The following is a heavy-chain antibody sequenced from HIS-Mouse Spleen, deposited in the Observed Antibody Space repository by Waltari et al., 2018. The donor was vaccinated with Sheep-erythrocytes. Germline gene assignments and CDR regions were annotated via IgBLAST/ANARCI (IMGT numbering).Heavy chain of an antibody. D-gene: IGHD1-26*01. CDR3: ARVASGATFDY. Sequence: CAASGFTFSSYSMNWVRQAPGKGMEWVSSISSSSSYIYYADSVKVRFTISRDTAKNSLYLQMTSLRAEDTAVYYCARVASGATFDYWGQGTLVTVSS. CDR1: GFTFSSYS. J-gene: IGHJ4*02. V-gene: IGHV3-21*01. CDR2: ISSSSSYI.